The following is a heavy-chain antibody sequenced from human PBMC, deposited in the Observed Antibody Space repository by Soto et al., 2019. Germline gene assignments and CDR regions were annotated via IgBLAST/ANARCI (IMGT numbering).Heavy chain of an antibody. V-gene: IGHV4-34*01. D-gene: IGHD6-19*01. CDR3: ARPISGIAVAGTKAFDI. J-gene: IGHJ3*02. Sequence: SETLSLTCAVYGGSFSGYYWSWIRQPPGKGLEWIGEINHSGSTNYNPSLKSRVTISVDTSKNQFSLKLSSVTAADTAVYYCARPISGIAVAGTKAFDIWGQGTMVTVSS. CDR1: GGSFSGYY. CDR2: INHSGST.